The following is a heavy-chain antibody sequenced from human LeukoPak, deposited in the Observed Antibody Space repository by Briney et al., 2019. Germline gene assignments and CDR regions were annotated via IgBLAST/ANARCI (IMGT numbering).Heavy chain of an antibody. D-gene: IGHD3-9*01. J-gene: IGHJ3*02. CDR1: GFTFSSYW. Sequence: GGSLRLSCAASGFTFSSYWMSWVRQAPGKGLEWVANIKQDGSEKYYVDSVKGRFTISRDNAKNSLYLQMNSLRAEDTAVYYCARDLNDILTGSLDAFDIWGQGTMVTVSS. CDR3: ARDLNDILTGSLDAFDI. V-gene: IGHV3-7*01. CDR2: IKQDGSEK.